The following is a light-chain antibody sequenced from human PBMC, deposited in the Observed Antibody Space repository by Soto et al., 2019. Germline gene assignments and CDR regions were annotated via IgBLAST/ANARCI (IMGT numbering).Light chain of an antibody. Sequence: QSVLTQPHSVSGSPGQSVTISCTGTNSDVGRYNSVSWYQQLPGKAPKIIISAVRQRPSGVPDRFSGSKSGNTASLTISGLQADDEADYFCFSYTANDNWVFGGGTKVTDL. J-gene: IGLJ3*02. CDR1: NSDVGRYNS. CDR2: AVR. V-gene: IGLV2-11*01. CDR3: FSYTANDNWV.